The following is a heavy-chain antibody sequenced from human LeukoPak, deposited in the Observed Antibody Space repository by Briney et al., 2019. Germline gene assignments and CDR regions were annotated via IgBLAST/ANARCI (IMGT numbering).Heavy chain of an antibody. CDR1: GGSFSGYY. D-gene: IGHD4-17*01. J-gene: IGHJ4*02. CDR2: IQTSGTT. Sequence: SETLSLTCTVSGGSFSGYYWAWIRQPPGKGLEWMGYIQTSGTTTYNPSLKSRVAISIDTSSNQFSLRLTSATAADTAFYYCARRRGGYGEGEFNYWGQGTLVTVSS. V-gene: IGHV4-4*09. CDR3: ARRRGGYGEGEFNY.